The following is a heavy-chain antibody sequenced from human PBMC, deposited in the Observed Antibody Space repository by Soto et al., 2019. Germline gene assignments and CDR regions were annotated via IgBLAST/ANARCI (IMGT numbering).Heavy chain of an antibody. V-gene: IGHV3-30*18. CDR1: SFTFSGYG. CDR2: IAYDGSNK. Sequence: PGGTLRLSCAASSFTFSGYGMHWVRQAPGKGLEWVAVIAYDGSNKYYADSVKGRFTVSRDNSKNTLYLQMNSLRAEDTAVYYCAKDRYSGSYRGFHYWGQGTLVTVSS. CDR3: AKDRYSGSYRGFHY. D-gene: IGHD1-26*01. J-gene: IGHJ4*02.